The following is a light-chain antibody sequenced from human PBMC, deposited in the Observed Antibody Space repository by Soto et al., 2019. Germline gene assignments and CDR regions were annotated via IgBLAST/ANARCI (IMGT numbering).Light chain of an antibody. V-gene: IGKV3-11*01. CDR1: QSVSYY. CDR3: QQRSKWPLT. CDR2: DVS. Sequence: EIVLTQSPATLSLSPGERATLSCRASQSVSYYLAWYQQKPGQAPRLLIYDVSNRATGIPARFSGSGSGTDFTLTISILEPEDFAVYYCQQRSKWPLTFGGGTKVEIK. J-gene: IGKJ4*01.